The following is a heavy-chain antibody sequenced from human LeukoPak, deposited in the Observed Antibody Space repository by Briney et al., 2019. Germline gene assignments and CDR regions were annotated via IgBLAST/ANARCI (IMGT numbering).Heavy chain of an antibody. D-gene: IGHD3-10*01. J-gene: IGHJ4*02. CDR1: GFTYSSYG. CDR3: AKVRYYGSGSYYFDY. V-gene: IGHV3-30*02. CDR2: IRYDGSNK. Sequence: GGSLRLSCAASGFTYSSYGMHWVRQAPGKGLEWVAFIRYDGSNKYYADSVKGRFTISRDNSKNTLYLQMNSPRAEDTAVYYCAKVRYYGSGSYYFDYWGQGTLVTVSS.